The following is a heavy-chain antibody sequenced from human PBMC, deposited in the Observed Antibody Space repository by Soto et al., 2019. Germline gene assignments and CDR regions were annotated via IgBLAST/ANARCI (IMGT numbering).Heavy chain of an antibody. D-gene: IGHD3-22*01. CDR3: AKDGPTYYYDSSGPGYFDY. V-gene: IGHV3-23*01. Sequence: GGSLRLSCAASGFTFSSYAMSWVRQAPGKGLEWVSAISGSGGSTYYADSGKGRFTISRDNSKNTLYLQMNSLRAEDTAVYYCAKDGPTYYYDSSGPGYFDYWGQGTLVTVSS. CDR1: GFTFSSYA. J-gene: IGHJ4*02. CDR2: ISGSGGST.